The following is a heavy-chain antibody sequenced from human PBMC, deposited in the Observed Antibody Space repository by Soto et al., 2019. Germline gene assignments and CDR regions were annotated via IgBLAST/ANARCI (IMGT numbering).Heavy chain of an antibody. V-gene: IGHV1-69*13. CDR1: GGTFSSYA. D-gene: IGHD2-2*02. CDR3: ADCSSSRCYRYYSGMVG. CDR2: IIPIFGTA. J-gene: IGHJ6*02. Sequence: SSVKVSCKASGGTFSSYAISWVRQAPGQGLEWMGGIIPIFGTANYAQKFQGRVTITADESTSTAYMELSSLRSEDTAVYYCADCSSSRCYRYYSGMVGCDQGTTVPVSS.